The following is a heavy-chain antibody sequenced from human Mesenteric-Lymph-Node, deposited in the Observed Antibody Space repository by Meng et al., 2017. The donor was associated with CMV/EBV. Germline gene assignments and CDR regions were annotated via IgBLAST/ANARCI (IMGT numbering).Heavy chain of an antibody. V-gene: IGHV3-21*01. CDR2: ISSSSSYI. CDR3: ARGDLTVDTAMVY. J-gene: IGHJ4*02. D-gene: IGHD5-18*01. Sequence: GESLKIPCAASGFTFSDYNMNWVRQAPGKGLEWVSSISSSSSYIYYADSVKGRFTISRDNTKNSLYLQINSLRAEDTAVYYCARGDLTVDTAMVYWGQGTLVTVSS. CDR1: GFTFSDYN.